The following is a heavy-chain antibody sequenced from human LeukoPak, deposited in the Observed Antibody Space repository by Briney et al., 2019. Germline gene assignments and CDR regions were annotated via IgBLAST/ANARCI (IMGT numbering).Heavy chain of an antibody. CDR3: ARSAPDGTY. V-gene: IGHV4-59*01. Sequence: SETLSLTCTVSGGSISSYYWSWIRQPPGKGLEWIGYIYYSGSTNYNPSLKSRVTISVDTSKNQFSLKLSSVTAADTAVYYCARSAPDGTYWGQGTLVTVTS. CDR2: IYYSGST. J-gene: IGHJ4*02. CDR1: GGSISSYY.